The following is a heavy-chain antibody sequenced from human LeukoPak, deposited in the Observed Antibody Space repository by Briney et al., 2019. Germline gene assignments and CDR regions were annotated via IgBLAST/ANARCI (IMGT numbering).Heavy chain of an antibody. CDR1: GGTFSSYA. CDR3: VRDLSGWYVRFDY. D-gene: IGHD6-19*01. V-gene: IGHV1-46*01. J-gene: IGHJ4*02. Sequence: GASVKVSCKASGGTFSSYATSWVRQAPGQGLEWMGIINPSGGSTSYAQKFQGRVTMTRDTSTSTVYMELSSLRSEDTAVYYCVRDLSGWYVRFDYWGQGTLVTVSS. CDR2: INPSGGST.